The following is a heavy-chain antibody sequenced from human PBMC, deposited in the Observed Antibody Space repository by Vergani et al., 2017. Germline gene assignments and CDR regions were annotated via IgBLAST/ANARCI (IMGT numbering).Heavy chain of an antibody. CDR2: IRYDGSNK. J-gene: IGHJ4*02. Sequence: QVQLVESGGGVVQPGGSLRLSCAASGFTFSSYDMHWVRQAPGKGLEWVAFIRYDGSNKYYGDSVKVRFTISRDNSKNTVYLQMNSLRTEDTALYYCAKNSGSGAPDYWGQGTLVTVSS. D-gene: IGHD3-10*01. CDR3: AKNSGSGAPDY. CDR1: GFTFSSYD. V-gene: IGHV3-30*02.